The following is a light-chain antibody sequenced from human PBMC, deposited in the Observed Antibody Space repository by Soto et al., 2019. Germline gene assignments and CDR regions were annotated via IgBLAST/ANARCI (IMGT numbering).Light chain of an antibody. CDR2: QVS. CDR3: MQFAVFPRT. Sequence: DVVLTQTPLSSSVTLGQPASISCRSSQSLVYSDGNTYLSWVQQRPGQPPRLLIYQVSNRFSGVPDRFSGSGAGTDFTLKISRVEPEDVGMYYCMQFAVFPRTFGQGTRVEIK. V-gene: IGKV2-24*01. J-gene: IGKJ1*01. CDR1: QSLVYSDGNTY.